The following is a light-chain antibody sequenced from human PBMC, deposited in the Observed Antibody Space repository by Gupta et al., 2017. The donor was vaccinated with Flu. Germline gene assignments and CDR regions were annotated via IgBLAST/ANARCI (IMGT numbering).Light chain of an antibody. CDR2: EVT. J-gene: IGLJ3*02. Sequence: QSTLTQPASVSGSPGQSITTSCTGTSSDVGGYSYVSWYQQHPDKAPKLMIYEVTDRPSGVSNRFSGSKSGNTASLTISGLQAEDEADYFCASYTTTSTWVFGGGTKLTVL. CDR3: ASYTTTSTWV. V-gene: IGLV2-14*01. CDR1: SSDVGGYSY.